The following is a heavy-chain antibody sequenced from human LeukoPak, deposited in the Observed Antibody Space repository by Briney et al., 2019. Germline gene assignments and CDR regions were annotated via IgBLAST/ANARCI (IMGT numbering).Heavy chain of an antibody. CDR1: GYTFTGYY. CDR2: TNPNSGGT. V-gene: IGHV1-2*06. Sequence: GASVKVSCKASGYTFTGYYMHWVRQAPGQGLEWMGRTNPNSGGTNYAQKFQGRVTMTRDTSISTAYMELSRLRSDDTAVNYCARVDAYFTEYYDFWSGYPNSFDYWGQGTLVTVSS. CDR3: ARVDAYFTEYYDFWSGYPNSFDY. D-gene: IGHD3-3*01. J-gene: IGHJ4*02.